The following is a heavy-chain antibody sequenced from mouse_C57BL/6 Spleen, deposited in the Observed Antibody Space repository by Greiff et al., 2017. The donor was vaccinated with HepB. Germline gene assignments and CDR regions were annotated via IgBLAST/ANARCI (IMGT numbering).Heavy chain of an antibody. V-gene: IGHV1-55*01. CDR3: AREGGYYGSSYDAMDY. CDR2: IYPGSGST. D-gene: IGHD1-1*01. J-gene: IGHJ4*01. CDR1: GYTFTSYW. Sequence: VKLQQPGAELVKPGASVKMSCKASGYTFTSYWITWVKQRPGQGLEWIGDIYPGSGSTNYNEKFKSKATLTVDTSSSTAYMQLSSLTSEDSAVYYCAREGGYYGSSYDAMDYWGQGTSVTVSS.